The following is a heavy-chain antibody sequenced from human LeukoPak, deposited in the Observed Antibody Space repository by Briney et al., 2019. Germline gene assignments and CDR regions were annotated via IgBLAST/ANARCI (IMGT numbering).Heavy chain of an antibody. CDR1: GFTFSDYY. Sequence: GGSLRLSCAASGFTFSDYYMSWIRQAPGKGLEWVSYISSSGSTIYYADSVKGRFTISRDNAKNSLYLQMNSLRAEDTAVYYCARASSGSLAILRGYYYMDVWGKGTTVTVSS. V-gene: IGHV3-11*04. D-gene: IGHD3-22*01. J-gene: IGHJ6*03. CDR2: ISSSGSTI. CDR3: ARASSGSLAILRGYYYMDV.